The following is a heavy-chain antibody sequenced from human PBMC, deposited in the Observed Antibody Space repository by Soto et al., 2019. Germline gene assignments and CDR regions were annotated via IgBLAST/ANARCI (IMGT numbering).Heavy chain of an antibody. CDR3: ARGPDYGDYPLGY. V-gene: IGHV1-69*13. J-gene: IGHJ4*02. CDR1: GGTFSSYA. Sequence: SVKVSCKASGGTFSSYAISWVRQAPGQGLEWMGGIIPIFGTANYAQKFQGRVTITADESTSTAYMELSSLRSEDTAVYYCARGPDYGDYPLGYWGQGTLVTVSS. CDR2: IIPIFGTA. D-gene: IGHD4-17*01.